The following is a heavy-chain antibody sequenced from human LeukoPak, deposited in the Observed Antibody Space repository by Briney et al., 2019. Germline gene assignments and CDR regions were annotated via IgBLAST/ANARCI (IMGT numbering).Heavy chain of an antibody. V-gene: IGHV3-23*01. CDR3: AKEKWLRGIDY. CDR2: ISGSARNT. CDR1: GSTFDNFM. Sequence: PGGSLRLSCAASGSTFDNFMMSWVRQTPGKGLEWVAVISGSARNTYYADAVKGRFTISRDNSKNTLYLQMNSLRAEDTAVYYCAKEKWLRGIDYWGQGTLVTVSS. J-gene: IGHJ4*02. D-gene: IGHD5-18*01.